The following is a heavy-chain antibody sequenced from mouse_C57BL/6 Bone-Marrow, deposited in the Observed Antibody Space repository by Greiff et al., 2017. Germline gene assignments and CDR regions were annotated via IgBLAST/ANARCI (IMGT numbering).Heavy chain of an antibody. V-gene: IGHV1-80*01. CDR3: ARSSGSSY. Sequence: VMLVESGAELVKPGASVKISCKASGYAFSSYWMNWVKQRPGKGLEWIGQIYPGDGDTNYNGKFKGKATLTADKSSSTAYMQLSSLTSEDSAVYFCARSSGSSYWGQGTLVTVSA. D-gene: IGHD1-1*01. CDR2: IYPGDGDT. CDR1: GYAFSSYW. J-gene: IGHJ3*01.